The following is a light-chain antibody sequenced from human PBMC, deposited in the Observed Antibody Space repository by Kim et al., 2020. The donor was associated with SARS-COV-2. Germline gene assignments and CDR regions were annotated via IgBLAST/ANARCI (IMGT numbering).Light chain of an antibody. CDR2: GAS. V-gene: IGKV3-15*01. CDR3: QQYNNWPRT. Sequence: EVVMTQSPATLSVSLGERVTLSCRASQSVSSNLAWYQHTPGQAPRFLIYGASTRATGIPARFTGSGSGTEFTLTISSLQSEDFAVYYCQQYNNWPRTFGQGTKVDTK. CDR1: QSVSSN. J-gene: IGKJ1*01.